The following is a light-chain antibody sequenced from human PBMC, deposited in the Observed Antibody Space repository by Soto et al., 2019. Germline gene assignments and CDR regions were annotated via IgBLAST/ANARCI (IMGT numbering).Light chain of an antibody. CDR3: QQRSNWPSLT. J-gene: IGKJ4*01. CDR1: QSVNSY. V-gene: IGKV3-11*01. CDR2: GAS. Sequence: EIVLTQSPPTLSLSPGERATLSCRASQSVNSYLAWYQQKPGQAPRLLIYGASNRATGIPARFSGSGSGTDFTLTLSILELEDYAFDYCQQRSNWPSLTFGGGTKVEIK.